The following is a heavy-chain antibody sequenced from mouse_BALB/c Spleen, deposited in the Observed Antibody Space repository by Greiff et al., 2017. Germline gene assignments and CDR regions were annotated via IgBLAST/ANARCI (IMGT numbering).Heavy chain of an antibody. V-gene: IGHV1S135*01. CDR1: GYAFTSYN. CDR2: IDPYNGGT. J-gene: IGHJ3*01. D-gene: IGHD1-1*01. CDR3: ARSLYYPRFAY. Sequence: VLLQQSGPELVKPGASGKVSCKASGYAFTSYNMYWVKQSHGKSLEWIGYIDPYNGGTSYKQKFKGQATLPVDKSSSTADMHLNSLTSEDSAVYYCARSLYYPRFAYWGQGTLVTVSA.